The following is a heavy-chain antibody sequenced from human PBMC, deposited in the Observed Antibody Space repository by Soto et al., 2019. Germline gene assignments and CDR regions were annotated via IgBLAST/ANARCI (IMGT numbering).Heavy chain of an antibody. CDR2: ISGSGGST. J-gene: IGHJ6*02. CDR3: AKDRVVRGVIDYYYGMDV. V-gene: IGHV3-23*01. D-gene: IGHD3-10*01. Sequence: ESGGGLVQPGGSLRLSCAASGFTFSSYAMSWVRQAPGKGLEWVSAISGSGGSTYYADSVKGRFTISRDNSKNTLYLQMNSLRAEDTAVYYCAKDRVVRGVIDYYYGMDVWGQGTTVTVSS. CDR1: GFTFSSYA.